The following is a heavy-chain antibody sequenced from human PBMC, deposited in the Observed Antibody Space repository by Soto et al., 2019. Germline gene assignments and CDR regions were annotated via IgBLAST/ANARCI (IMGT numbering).Heavy chain of an antibody. CDR3: ARADAYSITGIFVI. CDR1: GFTFSSYG. D-gene: IGHD1-20*01. J-gene: IGHJ3*02. V-gene: IGHV3-33*01. Sequence: GGSLRLSCAASGFTFSSYGMHWVRQAPGKGLEWVAVIWYDGSNKYYADSVKGRFTISRDNSKNTLYLQMNSLRAEDTAVYYCARADAYSITGIFVIWGQGTMVTVS. CDR2: IWYDGSNK.